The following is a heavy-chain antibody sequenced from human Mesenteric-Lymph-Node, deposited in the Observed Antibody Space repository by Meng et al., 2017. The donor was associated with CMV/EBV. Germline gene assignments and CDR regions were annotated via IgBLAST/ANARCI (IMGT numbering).Heavy chain of an antibody. CDR3: ARERRRPAARSANWFDP. J-gene: IGHJ5*02. CDR2: ISGSGGDT. Sequence: GESLKISCAASGFTLSSYAMSWVRQAPGKGLEWVSTISGSGGDTYYADSVKGRFTISRDNSKNTLYLQMNSLRAEDTAVYYCARERRRPAARSANWFDPWGQGTLVTVSS. CDR1: GFTLSSYA. V-gene: IGHV3-23*01. D-gene: IGHD2-2*01.